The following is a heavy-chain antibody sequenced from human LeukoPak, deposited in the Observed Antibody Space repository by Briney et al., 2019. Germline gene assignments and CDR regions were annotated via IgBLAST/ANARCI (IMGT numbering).Heavy chain of an antibody. CDR1: GFTFSSYS. CDR3: AKTEVVVVPAPLDY. CDR2: ISSSSSTI. D-gene: IGHD2-2*01. Sequence: GGSLRLSCAASGFTFSSYSMNWVRQAPGKGLEWVSYISSSSSTIYYADSVKGRFTISRDNSKNTLYLQMNSLRAEDTAVYYCAKTEVVVVPAPLDYWAREPWSPSPQ. V-gene: IGHV3-48*01. J-gene: IGHJ4*02.